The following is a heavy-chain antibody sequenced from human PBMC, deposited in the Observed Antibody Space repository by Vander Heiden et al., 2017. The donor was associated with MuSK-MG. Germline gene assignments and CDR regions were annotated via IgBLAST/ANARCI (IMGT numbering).Heavy chain of an antibody. V-gene: IGHV4-34*01. Sequence: QVQLQQWGAGLLKPSETLSLTCAVYGGSFSGYSWRWIRQPPGKGLEWIGEINHSGSTNYNPSRKSRVTISVDTSKNQFSLKLSSVTAADTAVYYCARAASSGWTWVYFDYWGQGTLVTVSS. D-gene: IGHD6-19*01. CDR2: INHSGST. J-gene: IGHJ4*02. CDR1: GGSFSGYS. CDR3: ARAASSGWTWVYFDY.